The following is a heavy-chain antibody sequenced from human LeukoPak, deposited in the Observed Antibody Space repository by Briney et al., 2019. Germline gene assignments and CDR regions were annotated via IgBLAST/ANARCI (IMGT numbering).Heavy chain of an antibody. D-gene: IGHD2-15*01. CDR2: ISAYNGNT. CDR3: ARVPSGGPFDY. CDR1: GYTFTSYG. J-gene: IGHJ4*02. V-gene: IGHV1-18*01. Sequence: ASVKVSCKASGYTFTSYGISWVRQAPGQGLEWMGWISAYNGNTNYAQRLQGRVTMTTDTSTSTAYMELRSLTSDDTAVYFCARVPSGGPFDYWGQGTLVTVSS.